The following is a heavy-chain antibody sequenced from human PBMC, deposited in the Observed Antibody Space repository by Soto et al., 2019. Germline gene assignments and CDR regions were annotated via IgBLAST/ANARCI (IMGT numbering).Heavy chain of an antibody. CDR1: GYSFPLYW. CDR3: ARNFRSSWYYFDY. Sequence: GESLKISCKASGYSFPLYWIGWVRQMPGEGLEWMGIIYPDDSDSRYSPSFQGQVTFSVDKSLSTAYLQWNSLKASDTAMYYCARNFRSSWYYFDYWGQGTLVTVSS. D-gene: IGHD6-13*01. J-gene: IGHJ4*02. CDR2: IYPDDSDS. V-gene: IGHV5-51*01.